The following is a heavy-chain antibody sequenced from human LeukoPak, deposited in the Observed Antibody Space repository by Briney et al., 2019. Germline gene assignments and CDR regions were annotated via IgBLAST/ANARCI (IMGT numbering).Heavy chain of an antibody. CDR1: GGTFSSYA. J-gene: IGHJ4*02. Sequence: SVKVSCKASGGTFSSYAISWVRQAPGQGLEWMGGIIPIFGTTNYAQKFQDRVTITADKSTSTAYMELSSLRSEDTAVYYCANWAATIPNFNIWGQGTLVTVSS. CDR2: IIPIFGTT. V-gene: IGHV1-69*06. D-gene: IGHD5-12*01. CDR3: ANWAATIPNFNI.